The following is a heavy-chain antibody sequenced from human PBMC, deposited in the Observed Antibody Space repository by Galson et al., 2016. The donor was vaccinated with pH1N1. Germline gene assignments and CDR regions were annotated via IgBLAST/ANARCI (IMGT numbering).Heavy chain of an antibody. CDR3: ARRYYFDY. Sequence: SVKVSCKASGYTLSRYYMHWLRQAPGQGLEWMGIIDPSSGSTTYAQKFQGRVTMTHDTATNTVYMELSSLRSDDTAAYYCARRYYFDYWGQGTLVAVSS. J-gene: IGHJ4*02. CDR2: IDPSSGST. CDR1: GYTLSRYY. V-gene: IGHV1-46*03.